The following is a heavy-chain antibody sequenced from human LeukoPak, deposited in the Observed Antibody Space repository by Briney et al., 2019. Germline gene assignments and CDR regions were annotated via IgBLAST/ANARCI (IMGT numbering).Heavy chain of an antibody. CDR3: ARTTEGYCRGRSCYSYYYYMDV. D-gene: IGHD2-15*01. Sequence: SETLSPTCTVSGGSISSYYWSWIRQPAGKGLEWIGRIYTSGSTNYNPSLKSRVTMSVDTSKNQFSLKLSSVTAADTAVYYCARTTEGYCRGRSCYSYYYYMDVWGKGTTVTVSS. V-gene: IGHV4-4*07. J-gene: IGHJ6*03. CDR1: GGSISSYY. CDR2: IYTSGST.